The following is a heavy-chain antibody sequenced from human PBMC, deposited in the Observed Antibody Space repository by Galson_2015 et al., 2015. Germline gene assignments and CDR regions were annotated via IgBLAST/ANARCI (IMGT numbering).Heavy chain of an antibody. D-gene: IGHD7-27*01. CDR3: ARYHWFPGTGEYNWFDP. V-gene: IGHV1-3*01. J-gene: IGHJ5*02. Sequence: SVKVSCKASGYTFTSYAMHWVRQAPGQRLEWMGWINAGNGNTKYSQKFQGRVTITRDTSASTAYMELSSLRSEDTAVYYCARYHWFPGTGEYNWFDPWGQGTLVTISS. CDR1: GYTFTSYA. CDR2: INAGNGNT.